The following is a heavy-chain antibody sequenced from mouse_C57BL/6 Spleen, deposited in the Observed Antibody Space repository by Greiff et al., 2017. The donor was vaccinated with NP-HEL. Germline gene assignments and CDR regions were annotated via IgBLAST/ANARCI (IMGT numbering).Heavy chain of an antibody. D-gene: IGHD2-4*01. CDR1: GFNIKDDY. Sequence: VQLQQSGAELVRPGASVKLSCTASGFNIKDDYMHWVKQRPEQGLEWIGWIDPENGDTEYASKFQGKATITADTSSNTAYLQLSSLTSEDTAVYYCTTGLRRLAYWGQGTLVTVSA. J-gene: IGHJ3*01. CDR2: IDPENGDT. V-gene: IGHV14-4*01. CDR3: TTGLRRLAY.